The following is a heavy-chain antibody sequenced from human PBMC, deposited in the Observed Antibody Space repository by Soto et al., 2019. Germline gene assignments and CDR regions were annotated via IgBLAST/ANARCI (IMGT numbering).Heavy chain of an antibody. Sequence: SETLSLTCTVSGGSISSSSYYWGWIRQPPGKGLEWIGSIYYSGSTYYNPSLKSRVTISVDTSKNQFSLKLSSVTAADTAVYYCASNVDYDFWSGYYTGYYFDYWGQGTLVTVSS. J-gene: IGHJ4*02. CDR3: ASNVDYDFWSGYYTGYYFDY. D-gene: IGHD3-3*01. V-gene: IGHV4-39*01. CDR1: GGSISSSSYY. CDR2: IYYSGST.